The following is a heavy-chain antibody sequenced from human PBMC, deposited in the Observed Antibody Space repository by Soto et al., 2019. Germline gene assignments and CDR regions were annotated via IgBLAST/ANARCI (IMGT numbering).Heavy chain of an antibody. CDR1: GFTFSSYA. CDR2: ISSNGGST. Sequence: GGSLRLSCSASGFTFSSYAMHWVRQAPGKGLEYVSAISSNGGSTYYADSVKGGFTISRDNSKNTLYLQMSSLRAEGTAVYYCVKGGPCSSSSCYWFDPWGQGTLVTVSS. J-gene: IGHJ5*02. D-gene: IGHD6-13*01. CDR3: VKGGPCSSSSCYWFDP. V-gene: IGHV3-64D*08.